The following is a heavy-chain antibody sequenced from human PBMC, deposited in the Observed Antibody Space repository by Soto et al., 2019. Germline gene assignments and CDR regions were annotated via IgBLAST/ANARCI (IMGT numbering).Heavy chain of an antibody. J-gene: IGHJ4*02. CDR2: ISYDGSNK. V-gene: IGHV3-30*18. D-gene: IGHD3-16*01. CDR3: AKEPGYPNTFTPVPPRYYFDY. CDR1: GFTFSSYG. Sequence: GGSLRLSCAASGFTFSSYGMHWVRQAPGKGLEWVAVISYDGSNKYYADSVKGRFTISRDNSKNTLYLQMNSLRAEDTAVYYCAKEPGYPNTFTPVPPRYYFDYWGQGTLVTVSS.